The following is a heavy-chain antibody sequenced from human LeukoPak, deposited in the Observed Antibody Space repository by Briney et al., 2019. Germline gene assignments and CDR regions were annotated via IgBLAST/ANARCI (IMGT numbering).Heavy chain of an antibody. V-gene: IGHV4-38-2*02. D-gene: IGHD6-19*01. CDR1: GYSISSGYY. CDR3: ARGYPQRHSSGRDY. CDR2: IDHSGIT. Sequence: SETLSLTCTVSGYSISSGYYWGWIRQPPGKGLEWIGSIDHSGITYYKSSLKSRVTISVDTSKNQFSLKLSPVTAEDTAVYYCARGYPQRHSSGRDYWGQGTLVTVSS. J-gene: IGHJ4*02.